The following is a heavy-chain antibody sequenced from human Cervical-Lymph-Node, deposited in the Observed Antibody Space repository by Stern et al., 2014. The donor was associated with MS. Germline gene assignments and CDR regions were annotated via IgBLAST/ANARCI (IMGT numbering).Heavy chain of an antibody. D-gene: IGHD3-22*01. J-gene: IGHJ4*02. CDR3: AKDYYNSSGYFLYYFDY. Sequence: VQLVQSGGGVVQPGRSLRLSCAASGFTFSSYGMHWVRQAPGKGLEWVAVISYDGSNKYYADSVKGRFTISRDNSKNTLYLQMNSLRAEDTAVYYCAKDYYNSSGYFLYYFDYWGQGTLVTVSS. CDR2: ISYDGSNK. V-gene: IGHV3-30*18. CDR1: GFTFSSYG.